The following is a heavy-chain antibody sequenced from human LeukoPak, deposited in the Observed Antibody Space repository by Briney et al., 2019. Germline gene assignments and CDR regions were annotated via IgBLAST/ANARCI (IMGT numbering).Heavy chain of an antibody. Sequence: PSETLSLTCAVYGGSFSGYYWSWIRQPPGKGLEWIGEINHSGSTNYNPSLKSRVTISVDTSKNQFSLKLSSVTAADTAVYYCARVGTWIQLWYSSSYFDYWGQGSLVTVSS. CDR3: ARVGTWIQLWYSSSYFDY. V-gene: IGHV4-34*01. D-gene: IGHD5-18*01. CDR1: GGSFSGYY. J-gene: IGHJ4*02. CDR2: INHSGST.